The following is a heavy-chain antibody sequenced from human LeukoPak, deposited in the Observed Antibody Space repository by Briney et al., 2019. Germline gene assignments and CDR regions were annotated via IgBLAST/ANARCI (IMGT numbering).Heavy chain of an antibody. J-gene: IGHJ4*02. CDR3: ARLGDVEVNGGTLDY. Sequence: SETLSLTCTVSGGSISGDYYWGWIRQPPGKGLEWIASIFYSGESNKSPSLKNRVTVSVDTSKNQFFLKLTSVTVADTAVYFCARLGDVEVNGGTLDYWGRGTLVTVSS. CDR2: IFYSGES. CDR1: GGSISGDYY. V-gene: IGHV4-39*01. D-gene: IGHD3-16*01.